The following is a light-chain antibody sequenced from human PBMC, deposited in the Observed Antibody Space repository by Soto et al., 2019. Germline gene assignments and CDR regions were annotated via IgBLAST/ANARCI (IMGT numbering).Light chain of an antibody. CDR3: QQYGSSPYT. J-gene: IGKJ2*01. Sequence: EILLTQSPATLSLSPGERATLSCRASQSVRNSYFAWYQQKPGQAPRLLNYGASGRATGIPDSFSGSGSCTAFTLTISRLEPEDVVVYYCQQYGSSPYTFGQGTKLEI. CDR2: GAS. CDR1: QSVRNSY. V-gene: IGKV3-20*01.